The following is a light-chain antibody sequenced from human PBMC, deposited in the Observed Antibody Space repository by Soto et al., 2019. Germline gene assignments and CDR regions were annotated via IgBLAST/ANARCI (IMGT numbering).Light chain of an antibody. J-gene: IGKJ1*01. CDR2: AAS. Sequence: DIQMTQSPSTLSGSVGDRVTITCRASQSISTYLNWYQQRPGKAPKLLIYAASSLQGGVPSRFSGSGFGTGFTLTISSLQPEDFATYYCQQSYSTPQTFGQGTKVDIK. CDR3: QQSYSTPQT. CDR1: QSISTY. V-gene: IGKV1-39*01.